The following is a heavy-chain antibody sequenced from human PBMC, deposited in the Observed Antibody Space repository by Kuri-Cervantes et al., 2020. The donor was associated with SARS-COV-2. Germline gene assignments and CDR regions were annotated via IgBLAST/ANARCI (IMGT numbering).Heavy chain of an antibody. CDR1: GFSLSTSGVG. Sequence: SGPTLVNPTQTLTLTCTFSGFSLSTSGVGVGWIRQPPGKALEWLARIDWDDDKYYNTSLKTRLTISKDTSKNQVVLTMTNMDPVDTATYYCARIQATTVIADYWGQGTLVTVSS. CDR2: IDWDDDK. D-gene: IGHD4-11*01. J-gene: IGHJ4*02. CDR3: ARIQATTVIADY. V-gene: IGHV2-70*11.